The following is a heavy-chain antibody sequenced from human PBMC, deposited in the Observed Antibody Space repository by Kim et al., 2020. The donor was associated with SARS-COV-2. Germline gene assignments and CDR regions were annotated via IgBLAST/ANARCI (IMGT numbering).Heavy chain of an antibody. CDR1: GYTFTSYG. V-gene: IGHV1-18*01. CDR3: AREASELPLDPIFDY. J-gene: IGHJ4*02. CDR2: ISAYNGNT. D-gene: IGHD1-7*01. Sequence: ASVKVSCKASGYTFTSYGISWVRQAPGQGLEWMGWISAYNGNTNYAQKLQGRVTMTTDTSTSTAYMELRSLRSDDTAVYYCAREASELPLDPIFDYWGQGTLVTVSS.